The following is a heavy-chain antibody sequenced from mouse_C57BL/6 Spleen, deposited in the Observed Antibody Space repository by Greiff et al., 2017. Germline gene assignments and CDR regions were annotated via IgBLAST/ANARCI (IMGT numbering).Heavy chain of an antibody. CDR1: GIDFSRFW. CDR2: FNPDSSTI. CDR3: ASYYYGSSYYAMDY. D-gene: IGHD1-1*01. J-gene: IGHJ4*01. Sequence: EVQLVGSGGGLVQPGGSLKLPCAASGIDFSRFWLSWFRRAPGKGLEWIGEFNPDSSTINYAPSLKDKFIISRDIAKNTLYLQMSKVRSEDTALYYCASYYYGSSYYAMDYWGQGTSVTVSS. V-gene: IGHV4-1*01.